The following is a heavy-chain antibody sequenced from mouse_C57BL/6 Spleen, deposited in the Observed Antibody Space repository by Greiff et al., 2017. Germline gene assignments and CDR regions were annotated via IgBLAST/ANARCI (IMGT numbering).Heavy chain of an antibody. CDR3: TRHYGSLPWFAY. D-gene: IGHD1-1*01. V-gene: IGHV1-15*01. Sequence: LVESGAGLVRPGASVTLSCKASGYTFTDYEMHWVKQTPVHGLEWIGAIDPETGGTAYNQKVKGKAILTADKSSSKAYMELRSLTSEDSAVYYCTRHYGSLPWFAYWGQGTLVTVSA. CDR1: GYTFTDYE. J-gene: IGHJ3*01. CDR2: IDPETGGT.